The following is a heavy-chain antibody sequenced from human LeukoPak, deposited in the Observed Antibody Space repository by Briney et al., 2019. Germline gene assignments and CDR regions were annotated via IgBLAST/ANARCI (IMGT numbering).Heavy chain of an antibody. V-gene: IGHV4-59*01. Sequence: SETLSLTCTVSGGSISSYYWSWIRQPPGEGLEWIVYIYDSGSTNYNPSLKCRVTISVDTSKNQFSLKLSSVTAADTAVYYCARGGSGYDSFYYYGMDVWGQGTTVTVSS. CDR1: GGSISSYY. CDR3: ARGGSGYDSFYYYGMDV. CDR2: IYDSGST. D-gene: IGHD5-12*01. J-gene: IGHJ6*02.